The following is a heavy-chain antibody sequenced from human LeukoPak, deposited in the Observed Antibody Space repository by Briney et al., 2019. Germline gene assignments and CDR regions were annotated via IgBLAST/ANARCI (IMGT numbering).Heavy chain of an antibody. CDR1: GFTFSNYA. D-gene: IGHD6-6*01. J-gene: IGHJ4*02. Sequence: GGSLRLSCAASGFTFSNYAMSWVRQAPGKGLDWVSAITDSGGDTYHADSVKGRFTISRDNSKNTLYLQMNSLRVEDTALYYCAKGSSSSRPHYFDYWGQGTLVTVSS. CDR2: ITDSGGDT. V-gene: IGHV3-23*01. CDR3: AKGSSSSRPHYFDY.